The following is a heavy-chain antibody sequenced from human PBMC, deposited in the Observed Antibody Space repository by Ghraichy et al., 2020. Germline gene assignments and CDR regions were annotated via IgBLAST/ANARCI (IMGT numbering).Heavy chain of an antibody. CDR3: VKDRVNYDSSGPSYYFDY. CDR1: GFTFSSYA. Sequence: GGSLRLSCSASGFTFSSYAMHWVRQAPGKGLEYVSAISSNGGSPYYADSVKGRFTISRDNSKNTLYLQMSSLRAEDTAVYYCVKDRVNYDSSGPSYYFDYWGQGTLVTVSP. J-gene: IGHJ4*02. V-gene: IGHV3-64D*06. D-gene: IGHD3-22*01. CDR2: ISSNGGSP.